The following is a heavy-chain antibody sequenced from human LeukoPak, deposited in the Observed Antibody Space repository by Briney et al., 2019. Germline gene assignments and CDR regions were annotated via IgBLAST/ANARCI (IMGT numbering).Heavy chain of an antibody. D-gene: IGHD5-18*01. V-gene: IGHV1-2*02. CDR1: GYTFTGYY. CDR3: ARGERGYSYGNVDY. CDR2: INPNSGGT. Sequence: ASVKVSCKASGYTFTGYYMHWVRQAPGQGLGWMGWINPNSGGTNYAQKFQGRVTMTRDTSISTAYMELSRLRSADTAVYYCARGERGYSYGNVDYWGQGTLVTVSS. J-gene: IGHJ4*02.